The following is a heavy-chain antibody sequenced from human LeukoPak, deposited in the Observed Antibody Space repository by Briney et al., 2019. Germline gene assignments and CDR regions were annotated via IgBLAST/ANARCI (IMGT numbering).Heavy chain of an antibody. CDR1: GFTFSSYA. CDR2: ISGSGGST. Sequence: GGSLRLSCAASGFTFSSYAMSWVRQAPGKGPEWISVISGSGGSTYIVDSVKGRFTISRDNSKNTLYLQMNSLRAEDTAVYYCARYSGSYQPAFDIWAKGQWSPSLQ. J-gene: IGHJ3*02. CDR3: ARYSGSYQPAFDI. D-gene: IGHD1-26*01. V-gene: IGHV3-23*01.